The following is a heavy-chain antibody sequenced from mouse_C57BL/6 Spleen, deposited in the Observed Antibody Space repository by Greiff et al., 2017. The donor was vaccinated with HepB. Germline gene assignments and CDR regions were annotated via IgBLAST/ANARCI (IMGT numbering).Heavy chain of an antibody. CDR3: ARSITTVVARDWYFDV. Sequence: QVQLQQSGPELVKPGASVKISCKASGYAFSSSWMNWVKQRPGKGLEWIGRIYPGDGDTNYNGKFKGKATLTADKSSSTAYMQLSSLTSEDSAVYFCARSITTVVARDWYFDVWGTGTTVTVSS. J-gene: IGHJ1*03. V-gene: IGHV1-82*01. CDR1: GYAFSSSW. CDR2: IYPGDGDT. D-gene: IGHD1-1*01.